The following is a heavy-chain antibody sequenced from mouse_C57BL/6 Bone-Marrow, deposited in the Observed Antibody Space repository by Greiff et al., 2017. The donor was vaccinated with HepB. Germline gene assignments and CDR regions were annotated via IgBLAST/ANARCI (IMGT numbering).Heavy chain of an antibody. CDR2: ISSGGSYT. CDR3: ARHEGPYYGSSYYAMDY. D-gene: IGHD1-1*01. Sequence: DVQLQESGGDLVKPGGSLKLSCAASGFTFSSYGMSWVRQTPDKRLEWVATISSGGSYTYYPDSVKGRFTISRDNAKNTLYLQMSSLKSEDTAMYYCARHEGPYYGSSYYAMDYWGQGTSVTVSS. J-gene: IGHJ4*01. CDR1: GFTFSSYG. V-gene: IGHV5-6*01.